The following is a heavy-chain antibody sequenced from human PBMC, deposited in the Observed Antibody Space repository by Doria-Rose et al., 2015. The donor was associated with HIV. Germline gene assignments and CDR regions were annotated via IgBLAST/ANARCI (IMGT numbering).Heavy chain of an antibody. CDR1: GVSLSSPGMG. CDR3: ARIKSSRWYHKYYFDF. J-gene: IGHJ4*02. V-gene: IGHV2-26*01. Sequence: SGPVLVKPTETLTLTCTVSGVSLSSPGMGVSWIRQPPGKALEWLANIFSDDERSYNTTLKSRLTISRGTSRSQVVHTTTDMDPVDTATYYCARIKSSRWYHKYYFDFWGQGTLVIVSA. D-gene: IGHD6-13*01. CDR2: IFSDDER.